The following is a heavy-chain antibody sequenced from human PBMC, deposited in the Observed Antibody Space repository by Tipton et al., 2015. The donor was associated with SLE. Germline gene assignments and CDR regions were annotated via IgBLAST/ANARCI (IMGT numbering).Heavy chain of an antibody. D-gene: IGHD3-3*01. J-gene: IGHJ4*02. V-gene: IGHV4-59*11. Sequence: TLSLTCTVSGGSISGHYWSWIRQPPGKGLEYIGYVSYSGVTNSNPSLQSRVTMSIDASKKQVSLRLSSVTAADTAVYYCASSPGVTLFRVVTYFDLWGQGILVTVSS. CDR1: GGSISGHY. CDR3: ASSPGVTLFRVVTYFDL. CDR2: VSYSGVT.